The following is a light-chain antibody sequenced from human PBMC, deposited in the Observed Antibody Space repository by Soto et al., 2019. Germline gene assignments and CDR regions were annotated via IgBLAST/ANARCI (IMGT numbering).Light chain of an antibody. Sequence: EIWLTQSPATLSLSPGERATLYCRASQSVISYLAWYQHKPGQAPRLLIYDASNRATGIPARFSGSGSGTDFTLTIRSLEPDDVAVYYCHQLSNWPHNTFGQGKRLE. V-gene: IGKV3-11*01. CDR2: DAS. J-gene: IGKJ5*01. CDR1: QSVISY. CDR3: HQLSNWPHNT.